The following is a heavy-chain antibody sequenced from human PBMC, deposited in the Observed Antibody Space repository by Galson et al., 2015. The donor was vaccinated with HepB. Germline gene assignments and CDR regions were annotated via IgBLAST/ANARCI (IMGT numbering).Heavy chain of an antibody. CDR3: ARDSDILTGWNWFDP. V-gene: IGHV4-4*07. Sequence: ETLSLTCAVYGGSFSGYYWTWIRQPAGKGLEWIGRIYTSGSTNYNPSLKSRVTMSVDTSKNQFSLKLSSVTAADTAVYYCARDSDILTGWNWFDPWGQGTRVTVSS. CDR2: IYTSGST. D-gene: IGHD3-9*01. CDR1: GGSFSGYY. J-gene: IGHJ5*02.